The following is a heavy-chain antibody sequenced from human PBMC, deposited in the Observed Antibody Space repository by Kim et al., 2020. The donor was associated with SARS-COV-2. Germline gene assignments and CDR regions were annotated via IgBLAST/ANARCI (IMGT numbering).Heavy chain of an antibody. J-gene: IGHJ6*02. CDR3: ARDSLLYYYGSGSYFVTGMDV. Sequence: ASVKVSCKASGYTFTSYAMHWVRQAPGQRLEWMGWINAGNGNTKYSQKFQGRVTITRDTSASTAYMELSSLRSEDTAVYYCARDSLLYYYGSGSYFVTGMDVWGQGTTVTVSS. CDR2: INAGNGNT. V-gene: IGHV1-3*01. CDR1: GYTFTSYA. D-gene: IGHD3-10*01.